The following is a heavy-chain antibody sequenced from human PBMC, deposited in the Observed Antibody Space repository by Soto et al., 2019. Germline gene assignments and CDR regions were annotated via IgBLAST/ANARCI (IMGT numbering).Heavy chain of an antibody. CDR2: IYYNGNS. Sequence: PSETLSLTCSVSGGSISSDDYYWTWVRQPPGKGLEWIGHIYYNGNSYYNPSLKSRVTISVDSSKNQFSLKLDSVTAADTAVYYCARLGGYYQAFDNWGQGTLVTVSS. CDR1: GGSISSDDYY. V-gene: IGHV4-30-4*08. CDR3: ARLGGYYQAFDN. J-gene: IGHJ4*02. D-gene: IGHD3-3*01.